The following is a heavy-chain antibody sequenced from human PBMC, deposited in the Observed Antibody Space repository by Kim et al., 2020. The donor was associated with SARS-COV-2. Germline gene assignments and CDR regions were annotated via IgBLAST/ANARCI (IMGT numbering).Heavy chain of an antibody. V-gene: IGHV3-30*18. Sequence: GGSLRLSCAASGFTFSSYGMHWVRQAPGKGLEWVAVISYDGSNKYYADSVKGRFTISRDNSRNTLYLQMNSLRAEDTAVYYCAKGNSNPDWFDPWGQGPL. J-gene: IGHJ5*02. CDR2: ISYDGSNK. CDR1: GFTFSSYG. CDR3: AKGNSNPDWFDP. D-gene: IGHD4-4*01.